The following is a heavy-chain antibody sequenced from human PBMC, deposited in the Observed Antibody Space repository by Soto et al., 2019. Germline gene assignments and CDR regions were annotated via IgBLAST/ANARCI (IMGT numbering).Heavy chain of an antibody. CDR1: GFTFSSYS. CDR2: ISSSSSYI. V-gene: IGHV3-21*01. CDR3: ARMGYSYGYTYYGMDV. D-gene: IGHD5-18*01. Sequence: PGGSLRLSCAASGFTFSSYSMNWVRQAPGKGLEWVSSISSSSSYIYYADSVKGRFTISRDNAKNSLYLQMNSLRAEDTAVYYCARMGYSYGYTYYGMDVWGQGTTVTSP. J-gene: IGHJ6*02.